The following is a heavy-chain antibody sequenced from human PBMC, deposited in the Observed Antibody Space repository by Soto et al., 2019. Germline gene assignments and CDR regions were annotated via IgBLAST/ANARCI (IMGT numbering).Heavy chain of an antibody. CDR2: INSDGSST. Sequence: EVQLVESGGGLVQPGVSLRLSCAASGFSFSSYWMHWVRQAPGKGLVWVSRINSDGSSTSYADSVKGRFTISRDNAKNTLNLQMNSLRAEDTAVCYCARDPGTGYYDSSGYYYDWGQGTLVTVSS. J-gene: IGHJ4*02. CDR1: GFSFSSYW. V-gene: IGHV3-74*01. CDR3: ARDPGTGYYDSSGYYYD. D-gene: IGHD3-22*01.